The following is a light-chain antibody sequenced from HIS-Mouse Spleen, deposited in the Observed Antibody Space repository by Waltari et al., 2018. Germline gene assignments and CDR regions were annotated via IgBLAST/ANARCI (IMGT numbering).Light chain of an antibody. CDR1: SSDVGGYTY. J-gene: IGLJ3*02. CDR2: DVS. Sequence: QSALPQPRPVSGSPGQSVTLSCTGTSSDVGGYTYVSWYQQHPGKAPKLMIYDVSKRPSGVPDRFSGSKSGNTASLTISGLQAEDEADYYCCSYAGSYTWVFGGGTKLTVL. CDR3: CSYAGSYTWV. V-gene: IGLV2-11*01.